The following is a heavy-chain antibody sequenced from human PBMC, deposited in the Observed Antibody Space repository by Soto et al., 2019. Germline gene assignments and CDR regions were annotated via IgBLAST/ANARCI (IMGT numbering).Heavy chain of an antibody. CDR3: ARERMYLLWFGSYNWFDP. J-gene: IGHJ5*02. Sequence: SETLSLTCAVYGGSFSGYYWSWIRQPPGKGLEWIGEINHSGSTNYNPSLKSRVTISVDTSKNQFSLKLSSVTAADTAVYYCARERMYLLWFGSYNWFDPWGQGTLVT. CDR2: INHSGST. V-gene: IGHV4-34*01. CDR1: GGSFSGYY. D-gene: IGHD3-10*01.